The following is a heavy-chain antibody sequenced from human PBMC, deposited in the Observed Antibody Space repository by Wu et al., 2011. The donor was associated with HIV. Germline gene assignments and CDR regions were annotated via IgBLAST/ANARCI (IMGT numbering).Heavy chain of an antibody. D-gene: IGHD7-27*01. J-gene: IGHJ4*02. CDR3: ARGSVNWALFDY. CDR2: ITPVLNTV. V-gene: IGHV1-69*15. CDR1: GGPFSNYA. Sequence: QVQLVQSGAEVKKPGSSVKVSCKPSGGPFSNYAMSWLRQAPGQGLEWMGRITPVLNTVDYAQKFQSRVTITADESTSTVYVELRGLRSEDTAVYYCARGSVNWALFDYWGQGTLRHRL.